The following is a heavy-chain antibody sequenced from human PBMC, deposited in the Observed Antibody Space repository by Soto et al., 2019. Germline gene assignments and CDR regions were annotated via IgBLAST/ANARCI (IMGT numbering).Heavy chain of an antibody. J-gene: IGHJ4*02. CDR2: TNAGNGDT. CDR3: ARVRLGAPTRYFDY. D-gene: IGHD1-26*01. V-gene: IGHV1-3*01. Sequence: ASVKVSCKASGYTFISYALHWVRQAPGQRLEWIGRTNAGNGDTKYSQKFQDRVTITRDTSASTAYMKLSSLKTEDTAVYYCARVRLGAPTRYFDYWGQGTLVTVSS. CDR1: GYTFISYA.